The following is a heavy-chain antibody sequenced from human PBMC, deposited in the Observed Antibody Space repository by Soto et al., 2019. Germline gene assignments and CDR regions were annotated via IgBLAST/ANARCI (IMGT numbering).Heavy chain of an antibody. J-gene: IGHJ6*02. Sequence: GASVKVSCKASGYTFTGYYMHWVRQAPGQGLEWMGWINPNSGGTNYAQKFQGRVTMTRDTSISTAYMELSRLRSDDTAVYYCARXVSFWSGSVSHYYGMDVWGQGTTVTVSS. CDR1: GYTFTGYY. V-gene: IGHV1-2*02. D-gene: IGHD3-3*01. CDR3: ARXVSFWSGSVSHYYGMDV. CDR2: INPNSGGT.